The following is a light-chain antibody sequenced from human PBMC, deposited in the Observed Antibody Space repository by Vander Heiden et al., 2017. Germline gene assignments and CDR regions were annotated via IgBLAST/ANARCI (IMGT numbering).Light chain of an antibody. CDR3: SSYTSDIVV. V-gene: IGLV2-18*02. CDR2: EVR. CDR1: SSDVRYYHR. J-gene: IGLJ2*01. Sequence: QSALTQPHSVSGSPGQSVTISCPGTSSDVRYYHRVSWDQQPPGAAPKLIIYEVRNRPAGVPDRFSGSKSGNTASLTISGLQAEEEADYYCSSYTSDIVVFGGGTKLTVL.